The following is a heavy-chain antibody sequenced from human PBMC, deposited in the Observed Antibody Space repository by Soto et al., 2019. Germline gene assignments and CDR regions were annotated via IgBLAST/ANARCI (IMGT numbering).Heavy chain of an antibody. J-gene: IGHJ6*03. CDR3: ARGWDYDFWSGYNYYMDV. Sequence: PSETLSLTCTVSGGSISSGGYYWSWIRQHPGKGLEWIGYIYYSGSTYYNPSLKSRVTISVDTSKNQFSLKLSSVTAADTAVYYCARGWDYDFWSGYNYYMDVWGKGTTVTVSS. D-gene: IGHD3-3*01. V-gene: IGHV4-31*03. CDR1: GGSISSGGYY. CDR2: IYYSGST.